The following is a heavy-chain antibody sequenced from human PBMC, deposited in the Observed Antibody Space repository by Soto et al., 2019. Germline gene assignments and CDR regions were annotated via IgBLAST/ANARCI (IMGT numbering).Heavy chain of an antibody. D-gene: IGHD6-13*01. J-gene: IGHJ4*02. V-gene: IGHV3-30-3*01. CDR2: ISYDGSNK. CDR3: ASDVIAASGSFDY. CDR1: GFTFSSYA. Sequence: QVQLVESGGGVVQPGRSLRLSCAASGFTFSSYAMHWVRQAPGKGLEWVAVISYDGSNKYYADSVKGRFTVSRDNSKNTLYLQMNSLRAEDTAVYYCASDVIAASGSFDYWGQGTLVTVSS.